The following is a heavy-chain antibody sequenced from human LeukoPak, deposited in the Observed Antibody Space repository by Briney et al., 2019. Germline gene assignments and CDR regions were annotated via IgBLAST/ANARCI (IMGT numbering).Heavy chain of an antibody. CDR1: GGSISSHY. J-gene: IGHJ4*02. D-gene: IGHD5-18*01. V-gene: IGHV4-59*11. CDR2: IYHSGST. CDR3: ARGARGYSYG. Sequence: SETLSLTCTVSGGSISSHYWTWIRQPPGKGLEWIGYIYHSGSTNYNPSLKSRVTISVDTSKNQFSLELSSVTAADTAVYYCARGARGYSYGWGQGTLVTVSS.